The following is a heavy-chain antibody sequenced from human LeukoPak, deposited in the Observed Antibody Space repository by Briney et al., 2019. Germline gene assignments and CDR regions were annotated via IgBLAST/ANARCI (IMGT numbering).Heavy chain of an antibody. CDR1: GFTFSSYG. CDR2: IRYDGSNK. CDR3: ARFPHSSWESFDY. V-gene: IGHV3-30*02. Sequence: GGSLRLSCAASGFTFSSYGMHWVRQAPGKGLEWVAFIRYDGSNKYYADSVKGRFTISRDNSKNTLYLQMNSLRAEDTAVYYCARFPHSSWESFDYWGQGTLVTVSS. D-gene: IGHD6-13*01. J-gene: IGHJ4*02.